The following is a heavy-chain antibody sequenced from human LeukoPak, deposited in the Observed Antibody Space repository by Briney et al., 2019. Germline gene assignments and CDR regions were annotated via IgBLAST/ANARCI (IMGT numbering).Heavy chain of an antibody. Sequence: PSETLSLTCTVSGGSIDSSSYYRDWIRQPPGKGLEWLGNIYYSGTTFYTSSLKSRVTISTDMSKNQFSLRLTSVTAADTAVYYCARQRADYFYHYMDVWGKGTTVIVSS. CDR1: GGSIDSSSYY. CDR3: ARQRADYFYHYMDV. CDR2: IYYSGTT. V-gene: IGHV4-39*01. J-gene: IGHJ6*03.